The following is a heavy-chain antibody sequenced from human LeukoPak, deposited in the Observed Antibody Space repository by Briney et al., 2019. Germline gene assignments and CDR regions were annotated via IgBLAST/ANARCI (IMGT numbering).Heavy chain of an antibody. D-gene: IGHD3-10*01. CDR3: ARGSGSGRYYAKDY. V-gene: IGHV3-30-3*01. Sequence: GGSLRLSCAASGFTFSTYAMHWVRQGPGKGLEWVAVISYDGYNKFYADSVKGRFTISRDNSKNTLFLQMDSLRAEDTAVFYCARGSGSGRYYAKDYWGQGTLVTVSS. CDR2: ISYDGYNK. CDR1: GFTFSTYA. J-gene: IGHJ4*02.